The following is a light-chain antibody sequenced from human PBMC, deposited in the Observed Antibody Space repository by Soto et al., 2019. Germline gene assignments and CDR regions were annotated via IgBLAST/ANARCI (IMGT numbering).Light chain of an antibody. V-gene: IGKV3-20*01. CDR1: QSVSSSY. CDR3: QQYGSSSWT. J-gene: IGKJ1*01. CDR2: GAS. Sequence: ESVFTQSPGTLSLSPGERATLSCRASQSVSSSYFAWYQQRFGQAPRLLIYGASSGATGIPDRFSGSGSGTDFTLTISRLEPEDFAVYYCQQYGSSSWTFGQGTKV.